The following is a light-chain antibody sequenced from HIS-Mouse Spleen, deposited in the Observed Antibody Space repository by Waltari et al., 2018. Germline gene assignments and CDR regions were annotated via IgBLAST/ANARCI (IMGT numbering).Light chain of an antibody. CDR3: SSYTSSSTV. CDR2: EVS. Sequence: QSALTQPPSVSGSPGQSVTISCTGTSSDVGSYNRFSWYQQPPGTAPKLMIYEVSNRPSGVPDRFSGSKSSNTASLTISGLQAEDEADYYCSSYTSSSTVFGTGTKVTVL. J-gene: IGLJ1*01. CDR1: SSDVGSYNR. V-gene: IGLV2-18*02.